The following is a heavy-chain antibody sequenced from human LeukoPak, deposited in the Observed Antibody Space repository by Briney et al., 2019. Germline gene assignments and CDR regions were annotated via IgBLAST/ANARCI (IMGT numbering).Heavy chain of an antibody. CDR3: ARVLRPTTFAFDI. D-gene: IGHD2-8*01. CDR2: IYYSGST. Sequence: SETLSLTCTVSGGSISSGDYYWSWIRQPPGKGLEWIGYIYYSGSTYYNPSLKSRVTISVDTSKNQFSLKLSSVTAADTAVYYCARVLRPTTFAFDIWGQGTMVTASS. CDR1: GGSISSGDYY. V-gene: IGHV4-30-4*01. J-gene: IGHJ3*02.